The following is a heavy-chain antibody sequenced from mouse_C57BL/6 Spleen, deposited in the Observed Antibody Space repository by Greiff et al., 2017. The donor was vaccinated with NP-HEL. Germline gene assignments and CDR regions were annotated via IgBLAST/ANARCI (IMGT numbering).Heavy chain of an antibody. Sequence: QVQLQQSGAELARPGASVKLSCKASGYTFTSYGISWVKQRTGQGLEWIGEIYPRSGNTYYNEKFKGKATLTADKSSSTAYMELRSLTSEDSAVYFCARSGTTVGYWYFDVWGTGTTVTVSS. CDR2: IYPRSGNT. J-gene: IGHJ1*03. CDR1: GYTFTSYG. V-gene: IGHV1-81*01. D-gene: IGHD1-1*01. CDR3: ARSGTTVGYWYFDV.